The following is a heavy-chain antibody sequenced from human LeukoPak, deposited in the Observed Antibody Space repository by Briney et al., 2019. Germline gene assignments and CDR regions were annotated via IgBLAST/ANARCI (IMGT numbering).Heavy chain of an antibody. V-gene: IGHV4-34*01. J-gene: IGHJ6*03. CDR2: INHSGST. D-gene: IGHD3-22*01. CDR3: ASGEWLLPYYYYYMDV. Sequence: SETLSLTCAVYGGSFSGYYWSWIRQPPGKGLERIGEINHSGSTYYNPSLKSRVTISVDTSKNQFSLKLSSVTAADTAVYYCASGEWLLPYYYYYMDVWGKGTTVTISS. CDR1: GGSFSGYY.